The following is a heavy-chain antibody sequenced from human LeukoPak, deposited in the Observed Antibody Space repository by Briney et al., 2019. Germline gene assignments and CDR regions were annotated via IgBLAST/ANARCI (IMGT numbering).Heavy chain of an antibody. CDR1: GFTFSSYA. V-gene: IGHV3-53*01. D-gene: IGHD3-3*01. Sequence: GGSLRLSCAASGFTFSSYAMSWVRQAPGKGLEWVSVIYSGGSTYYADSVKGRFTISRDNSKNTLYLQMNSLRAEDTAVYYCARVRFWSGYYYDYWGQGTLVTVSS. CDR3: ARVRFWSGYYYDY. J-gene: IGHJ4*02. CDR2: IYSGGST.